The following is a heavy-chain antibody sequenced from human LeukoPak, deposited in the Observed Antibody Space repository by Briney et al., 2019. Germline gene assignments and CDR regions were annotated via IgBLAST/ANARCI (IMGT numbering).Heavy chain of an antibody. CDR2: IYYSGST. V-gene: IGHV4-59*01. CDR1: GGSISSYY. CDR3: AKLGGKLGAIYAFDI. D-gene: IGHD1-26*01. J-gene: IGHJ3*02. Sequence: PSETLSLTCTVSGGSISSYYWSWIRQPPGKGLEWIGYIYYSGSTNYNPSLKSRVTISVDTSKNQFSLKLSSVTAADTAVYYCAKLGGKLGAIYAFDIWGQGTMVTVSS.